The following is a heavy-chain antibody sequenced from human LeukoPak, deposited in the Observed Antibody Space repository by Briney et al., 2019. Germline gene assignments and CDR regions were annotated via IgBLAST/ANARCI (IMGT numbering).Heavy chain of an antibody. V-gene: IGHV4-59*01. CDR2: IYYSGST. CDR1: GGSISSYY. Sequence: SEALSLTCTVSGGSISSYYWSWIRQPPGKGLEWIGYIYYSGSTNYNPSLKSRVTISVDTSKNQFSLKLSSVTAADTAVYYCARGPKWELRSGYFDYWGQGTLVTVSS. J-gene: IGHJ4*02. CDR3: ARGPKWELRSGYFDY. D-gene: IGHD1-26*01.